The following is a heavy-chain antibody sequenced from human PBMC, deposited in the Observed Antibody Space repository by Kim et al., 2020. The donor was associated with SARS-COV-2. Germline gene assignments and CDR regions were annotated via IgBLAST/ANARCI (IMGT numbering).Heavy chain of an antibody. V-gene: IGHV4-34*01. CDR3: ARSRVQWLVPPLYNFDY. D-gene: IGHD6-19*01. J-gene: IGHJ4*02. Sequence: HRSRVTIALDTSKNQFSLTLSSVTAADTAVYYCARSRVQWLVPPLYNFDYWGQGTLVTVSS.